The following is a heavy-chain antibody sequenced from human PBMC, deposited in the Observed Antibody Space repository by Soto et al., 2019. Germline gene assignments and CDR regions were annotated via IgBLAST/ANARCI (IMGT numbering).Heavy chain of an antibody. Sequence: GASVKVSCKVSGYTLTELSMHWVRQAPGKGLEWMGGFDPEDGETIYAQKFQGRVTMTEDTSTDTAYMELSSLRSEDTAVYYCATGGAVAGTSTTFDYWGQETLVTVSS. CDR2: FDPEDGET. CDR1: GYTLTELS. V-gene: IGHV1-24*01. CDR3: ATGGAVAGTSTTFDY. D-gene: IGHD6-19*01. J-gene: IGHJ4*02.